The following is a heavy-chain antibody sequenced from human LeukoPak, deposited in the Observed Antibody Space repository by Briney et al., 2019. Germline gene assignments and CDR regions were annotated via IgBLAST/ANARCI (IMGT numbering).Heavy chain of an antibody. CDR2: IYHSGST. D-gene: IGHD3-10*01. CDR1: SGSFSGYY. V-gene: IGHV4-34*01. J-gene: IGHJ4*02. Sequence: PSETLSLTCADYSGSFSGYYWSWIRQPPGKGLEWIGEIYHSGSTNYNPSLKSRVTISVDTSKNQFSLKLSSVTAADTAVYYCARGFANMVRGVVLDFWGQGTLVTVSS. CDR3: ARGFANMVRGVVLDF.